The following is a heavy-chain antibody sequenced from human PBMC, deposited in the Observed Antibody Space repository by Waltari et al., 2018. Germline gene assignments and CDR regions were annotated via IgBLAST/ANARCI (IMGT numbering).Heavy chain of an antibody. Sequence: EVQLVESGGGLVQPGGSLSLSCAASGFTFSSYSMNWVRQAPGKGLEWVSYISSSSTTIYYADSVKGRFTISRDNAKNSLYLQMNSLRAEDTAVYYCASNSWCSSTSCYSLDYWGQGTLVTVSS. CDR2: ISSSSTTI. CDR3: ASNSWCSSTSCYSLDY. D-gene: IGHD2-2*01. CDR1: GFTFSSYS. J-gene: IGHJ4*02. V-gene: IGHV3-48*04.